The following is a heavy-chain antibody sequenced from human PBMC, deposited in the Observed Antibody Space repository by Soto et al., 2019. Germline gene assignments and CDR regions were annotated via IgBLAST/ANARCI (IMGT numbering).Heavy chain of an antibody. CDR1: GGSISSGGYS. J-gene: IGHJ4*02. D-gene: IGHD6-13*01. Sequence: PSETLSLTCAVSGGSISSGGYSWSWVRQPPGKGLEWIGYIYHSGSTYYNPSLKSRVTISVDMSKNQFSLKLSSVTAADTAVYYCARLTADGTGNCFDYWGQGTLVTVSS. CDR2: IYHSGST. CDR3: ARLTADGTGNCFDY. V-gene: IGHV4-30-2*01.